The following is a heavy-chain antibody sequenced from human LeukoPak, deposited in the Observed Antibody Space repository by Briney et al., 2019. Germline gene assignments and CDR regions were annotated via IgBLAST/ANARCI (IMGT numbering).Heavy chain of an antibody. V-gene: IGHV3-21*04. CDR2: ISSSSSYI. CDR3: AKDLQPAAISSAFDI. J-gene: IGHJ3*02. CDR1: GFTFSSYS. D-gene: IGHD2-2*01. Sequence: GGSLRLSCAASGFTFSSYSMNWVRQAPGKGLEWVSSISSSSSYIYYADSVKGRFTISRDNSKNTLYLQMNSLRAEDTAVYYCAKDLQPAAISSAFDIWGQGTMVTVSS.